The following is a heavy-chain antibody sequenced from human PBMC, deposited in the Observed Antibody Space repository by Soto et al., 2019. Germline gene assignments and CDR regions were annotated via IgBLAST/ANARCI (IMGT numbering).Heavy chain of an antibody. J-gene: IGHJ6*02. CDR1: GFTFSSYA. CDR2: ISGSGGST. Sequence: EVQLLESGGGLVQPGGSLRLSCAASGFTFSSYAMSWVRQAPGKGLEWVSAISGSGGSTYYADSVKGRFTISRDNSKNTLYLQMNSLRAEDTAVYYCARSDCTNGVCYPSPSWWLVRPRYYYGMDVWGQGTTVTVSS. V-gene: IGHV3-23*01. D-gene: IGHD2-8*01. CDR3: ARSDCTNGVCYPSPSWWLVRPRYYYGMDV.